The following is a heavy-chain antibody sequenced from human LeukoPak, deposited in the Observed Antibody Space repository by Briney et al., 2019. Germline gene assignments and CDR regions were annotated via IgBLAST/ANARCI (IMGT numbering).Heavy chain of an antibody. CDR1: GFTFSTYW. J-gene: IGHJ4*02. V-gene: IGHV3-74*03. D-gene: IGHD3-9*01. CDR3: ARDLDWILFDY. CDR2: IRPEGTTT. Sequence: GGSLTLSCAASGFTFSTYWMHWVRQAPGKGLVWVSRIRPEGTTTAYADSVKGRFTISRDNAKNTLFLQMNSLSAEDTAVYYCARDLDWILFDYWGQGSPVTVSS.